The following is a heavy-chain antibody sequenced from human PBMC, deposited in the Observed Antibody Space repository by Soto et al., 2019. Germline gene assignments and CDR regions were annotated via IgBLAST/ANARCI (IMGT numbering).Heavy chain of an antibody. Sequence: EVQLLVSGGGLVQPGGSLRLSCAASGFTFSSYAMSWVRQAPGKGLEWVSAISGSGGSTYYSDSVKGRFTISRDNSKNTLYLQMNSLRAEDTAVYYGAKDSHGIQSGRAQDYWGQGTLVTVSS. CDR2: ISGSGGST. D-gene: IGHD5-18*01. CDR3: AKDSHGIQSGRAQDY. V-gene: IGHV3-23*01. CDR1: GFTFSSYA. J-gene: IGHJ4*02.